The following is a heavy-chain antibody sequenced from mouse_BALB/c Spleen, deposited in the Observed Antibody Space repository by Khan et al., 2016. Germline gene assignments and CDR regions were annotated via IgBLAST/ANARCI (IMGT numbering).Heavy chain of an antibody. CDR2: IRSKSNNYAT. J-gene: IGHJ3*01. Sequence: EVQLVESGGGLVQPKGSLKLSCAASGFTFNTYAMNWVRQAPGKGLEWVARIRSKSNNYATYYADSVKDRFTISRDDSQSMLYLQMNNLKTEDTAMYSCVRQDDDWGWFAYWGQGTLVTVSA. CDR1: GFTFNTYA. V-gene: IGHV10-1*02. CDR3: VRQDDDWGWFAY. D-gene: IGHD2-4*01.